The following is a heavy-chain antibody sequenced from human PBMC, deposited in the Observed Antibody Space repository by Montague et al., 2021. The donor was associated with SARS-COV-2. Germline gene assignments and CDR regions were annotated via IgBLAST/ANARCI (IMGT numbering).Heavy chain of an antibody. CDR3: ARSYGTTVVTRAFDY. D-gene: IGHD4-23*01. Sequence: PALVKPTQTLTLTCTFSGFSLISDGVGVGWIRQPPGEALEWLALIFWNDDKRYNSSLKNRLTVTKDTSKNQVVLTMTNMDPVDTATYYCARSYGTTVVTRAFDYWGQGTLVTVSS. J-gene: IGHJ4*02. V-gene: IGHV2-5*01. CDR2: IFWNDDK. CDR1: GFSLISDGVG.